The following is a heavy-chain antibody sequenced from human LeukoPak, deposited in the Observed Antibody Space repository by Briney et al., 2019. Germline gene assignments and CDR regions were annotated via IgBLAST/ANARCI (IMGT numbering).Heavy chain of an antibody. CDR1: GYTFTSYG. Sequence: ASVKVSCKASGYTFTSYGISWVRQAPGQGLEWMGWISAYNGNTNYAQKLQGRVTMTTDTSTSTAYMELSSLRSEDTAVYYCAREDDSSGPFDYWGQGTLVTVSS. CDR2: ISAYNGNT. D-gene: IGHD3-22*01. CDR3: AREDDSSGPFDY. J-gene: IGHJ4*02. V-gene: IGHV1-18*01.